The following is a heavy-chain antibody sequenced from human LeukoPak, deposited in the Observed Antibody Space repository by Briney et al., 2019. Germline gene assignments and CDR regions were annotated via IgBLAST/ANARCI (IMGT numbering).Heavy chain of an antibody. CDR2: ISYDGSNK. Sequence: PGGSLRLSCAASGFTFSSYGMHWVRQAPGKGLEWVAVISYDGSNKYYADSVKGRFTISRDNSKNTLYLQMNSLRAEATAVYYCAKPPWDYYDSSGYYFDYWGQGTLVTVSS. V-gene: IGHV3-30*18. CDR1: GFTFSSYG. D-gene: IGHD3-22*01. J-gene: IGHJ4*02. CDR3: AKPPWDYYDSSGYYFDY.